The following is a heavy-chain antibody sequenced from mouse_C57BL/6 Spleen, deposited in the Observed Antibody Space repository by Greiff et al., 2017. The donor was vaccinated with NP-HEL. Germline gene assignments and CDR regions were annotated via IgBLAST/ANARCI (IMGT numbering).Heavy chain of an antibody. D-gene: IGHD2-1*01. CDR1: GYSITSCYY. Sequence: ESGPGLVKPSQSLSLTCSVTGYSITSCYYWNWIRQFPGNKLEWMGYISYDGSNNYNPSLKNRISITRDTSKNQFFLKLNSVTTEDTATYYCARGDYGNSWFAYWGQGTLVTVSA. V-gene: IGHV3-6*01. CDR2: ISYDGSN. J-gene: IGHJ3*01. CDR3: ARGDYGNSWFAY.